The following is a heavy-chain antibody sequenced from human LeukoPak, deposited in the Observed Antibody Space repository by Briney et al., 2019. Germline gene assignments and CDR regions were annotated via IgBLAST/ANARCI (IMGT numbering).Heavy chain of an antibody. Sequence: SETLSLTCTVSGGSITNYYCTWLRQPPGKGLEWLGFFYDSGSTSYNPSLKSRVTISVDTSKNQFSLKLSSVTAADTAVYYCGRDALVGYFSYYYMDVWGKGTTVTVSS. J-gene: IGHJ6*03. D-gene: IGHD2-15*01. CDR2: FYDSGST. CDR3: GRDALVGYFSYYYMDV. V-gene: IGHV4-59*01. CDR1: GGSITNYY.